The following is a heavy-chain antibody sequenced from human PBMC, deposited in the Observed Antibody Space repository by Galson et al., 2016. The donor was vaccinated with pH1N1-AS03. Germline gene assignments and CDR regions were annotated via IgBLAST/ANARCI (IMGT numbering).Heavy chain of an antibody. Sequence: SPRLSCAASGFTFSNYAMSWVRQAPGKGLEWVSGIRDSGGSTYYAESVKGRFTISRDNSKNTLYLQMNSLRAEDTAVYYCAKGVGATDGLFDYWGPGTLVTVSS. CDR1: GFTFSNYA. D-gene: IGHD4/OR15-4a*01. J-gene: IGHJ4*02. CDR2: IRDSGGST. V-gene: IGHV3-23*01. CDR3: AKGVGATDGLFDY.